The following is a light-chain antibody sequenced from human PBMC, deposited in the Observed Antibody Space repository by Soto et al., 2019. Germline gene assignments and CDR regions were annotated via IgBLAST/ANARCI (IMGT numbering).Light chain of an antibody. CDR2: DDT. J-gene: IGLJ2*01. V-gene: IGLV1-51*01. Sequence: QSVLTQPPSVSAAPGQKVTMSCSGRSSNIGSHFVAWYQQLPGTAPHHLIYDDTKRPYGIPGRFFGSTSGTSATLVITGRHTGDEEDDYCGTWDSSLSVVVFGGGTKLTVL. CDR3: GTWDSSLSVVV. CDR1: SSNIGSHF.